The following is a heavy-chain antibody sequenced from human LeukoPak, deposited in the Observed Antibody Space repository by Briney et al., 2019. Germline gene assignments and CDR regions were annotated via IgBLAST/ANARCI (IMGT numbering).Heavy chain of an antibody. J-gene: IGHJ6*03. Sequence: SETLSLTCTVSVGSISSSSYYWGWIRKPPGKGLEWIGSIYYSESTYYNPSLKSRVTICVDTSKNQFSLKLSSVTAADTAVYYCARHRTEKGVRGVIIKGSSYYYYMDVWGKGTTVTISS. CDR1: VGSISSSSYY. V-gene: IGHV4-39*01. CDR2: IYYSEST. CDR3: ARHRTEKGVRGVIIKGSSYYYYMDV. D-gene: IGHD3-10*01.